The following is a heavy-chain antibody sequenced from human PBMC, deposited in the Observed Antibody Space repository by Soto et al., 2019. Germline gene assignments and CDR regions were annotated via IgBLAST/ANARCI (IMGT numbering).Heavy chain of an antibody. CDR1: GVSINDDTYY. Sequence: QLQLQESGPGLVKPSETLSLTCTVSGVSINDDTYYWGWIRQPPGKGLEWIGSVYYSGDSSYKPSLESRVTMSVDTSKKQLSLRLRSVPASDTAVYYCARLHCTRPGCVPLDPWGQGNLVIVSS. J-gene: IGHJ5*02. D-gene: IGHD2-2*01. V-gene: IGHV4-39*01. CDR2: VYYSGDS. CDR3: ARLHCTRPGCVPLDP.